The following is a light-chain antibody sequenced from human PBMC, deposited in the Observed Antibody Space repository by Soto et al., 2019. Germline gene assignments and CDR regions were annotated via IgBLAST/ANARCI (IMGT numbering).Light chain of an antibody. V-gene: IGKV1-39*01. CDR1: QSISSY. CDR3: QQSYSTPLI. Sequence: DIQMTQSPSSLSASVGDRVTITCRARQSISSYLNWYQQKPGKAPKLLIYAASSLQSGVPSRFSGSGSGTDFTLTISSLQPEDFATYYCQQSYSTPLIFGGGTKVEIK. J-gene: IGKJ4*01. CDR2: AAS.